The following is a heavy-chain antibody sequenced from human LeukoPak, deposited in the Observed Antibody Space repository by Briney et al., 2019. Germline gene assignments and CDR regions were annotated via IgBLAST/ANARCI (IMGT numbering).Heavy chain of an antibody. J-gene: IGHJ4*02. D-gene: IGHD7-27*01. V-gene: IGHV3-30*03. CDR1: GFTFSNFG. CDR2: ISYDGSNK. Sequence: GGSLRLSCAASGFTFSNFGIHWVRQAPGKGLEWVAVISYDGSNKYYADSVKGRFTISRDNAKNSLYLQMNSLRAEDTAVYYCARMLGILDYWGQGTLVTVSS. CDR3: ARMLGILDY.